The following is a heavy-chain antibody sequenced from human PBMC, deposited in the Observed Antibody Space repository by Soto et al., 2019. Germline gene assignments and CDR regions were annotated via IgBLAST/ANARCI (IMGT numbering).Heavy chain of an antibody. D-gene: IGHD6-6*01. CDR1: GGTFSSYT. J-gene: IGHJ4*02. Sequence: QVQLVQSGAEVKKPGSSVKVSCKASGGTFSSYTISWVRQAPGQGLEWMGRIIPILGIANYAQKFQGRVTITADKSTSTAYMELSSLRSEDTAVYYCARECSSAPPFDYWGQGTLVTVSS. CDR2: IIPILGIA. CDR3: ARECSSAPPFDY. V-gene: IGHV1-69*08.